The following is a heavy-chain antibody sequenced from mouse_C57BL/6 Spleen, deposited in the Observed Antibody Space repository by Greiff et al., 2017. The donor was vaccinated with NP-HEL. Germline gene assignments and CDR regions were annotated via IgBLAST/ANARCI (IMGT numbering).Heavy chain of an antibody. CDR1: GFTFSSYA. D-gene: IGHD1-1*01. CDR2: ISSGGDYI. Sequence: DVMLVESGEGLVKPGGSLKLSCAASGFTFSSYAMSWVRQTPEKRLEWVAYISSGGDYIYYADTVKGRFTISRDNARNTLYLQMSSLKSEDAAKYYGTRDHTGAMDYWGQGTSVTVSS. V-gene: IGHV5-9-1*02. CDR3: TRDHTGAMDY. J-gene: IGHJ4*01.